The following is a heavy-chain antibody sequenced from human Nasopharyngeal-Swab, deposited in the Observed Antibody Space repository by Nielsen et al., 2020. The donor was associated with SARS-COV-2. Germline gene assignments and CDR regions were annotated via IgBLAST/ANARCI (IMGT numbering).Heavy chain of an antibody. CDR1: GGSFSANY. CDR3: ARGLSGVVPAPILGLGPYYYFYYMDV. V-gene: IGHV4-34*01. Sequence: GSLRLSCAVSGGSFSANYWGWIRQPPGKGLERIGEINHSGSTNYNPSLKSRVTISVDTSKSQFSLKLTSVTAADTSVYYCARGLSGVVPAPILGLGPYYYFYYMDVWGKGTTVTVSS. D-gene: IGHD2-2*01. J-gene: IGHJ6*03. CDR2: INHSGST.